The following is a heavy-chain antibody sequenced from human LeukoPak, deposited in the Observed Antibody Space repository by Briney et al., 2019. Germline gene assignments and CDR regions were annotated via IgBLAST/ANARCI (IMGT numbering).Heavy chain of an antibody. D-gene: IGHD3-10*01. Sequence: PSETLSLTCTVSGYSISSGYYWSWIRQPPGKGLEWIGYIYYSGSTNYNPSLKSRVTISVDTSKNQFSLKLSSVTAADTAVYYCARDPLGGSGSLMDYWGQGTLVTVSS. CDR2: IYYSGST. V-gene: IGHV4-61*01. CDR1: GYSISSGYY. CDR3: ARDPLGGSGSLMDY. J-gene: IGHJ4*02.